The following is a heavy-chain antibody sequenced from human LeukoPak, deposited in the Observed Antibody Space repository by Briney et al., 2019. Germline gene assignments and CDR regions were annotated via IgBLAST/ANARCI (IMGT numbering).Heavy chain of an antibody. D-gene: IGHD2-2*01. CDR3: AIVGGCSSSSCYAFDI. CDR1: GFSISSGYY. Sequence: SETLSLTCAVSGFSISSGYYWGWIRQPPGKGLEFIGSIYHSGSTFYSPSLKSRVTISVDTSKNQFSLKLSSVTAADTAVIYCAIVGGCSSSSCYAFDIWGQGTVVTVSS. V-gene: IGHV4-38-2*01. J-gene: IGHJ3*02. CDR2: IYHSGST.